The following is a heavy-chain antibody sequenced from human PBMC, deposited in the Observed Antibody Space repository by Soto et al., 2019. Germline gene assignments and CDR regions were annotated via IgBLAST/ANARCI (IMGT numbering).Heavy chain of an antibody. D-gene: IGHD3-22*01. CDR1: GFTVSSNY. V-gene: IGHV3-66*01. Sequence: EVQLVESGGGLVQPGGSLRLSCAASGFTVSSNYMSWVRQAPGKGLEWVSVIYSGGTTYYADSVKGRFTISRDNSKNTLYLQMNSLTAEDTAVYYCARNGDSSDYRGCFDPWGQGTLVTVSS. CDR3: ARNGDSSDYRGCFDP. J-gene: IGHJ5*02. CDR2: IYSGGTT.